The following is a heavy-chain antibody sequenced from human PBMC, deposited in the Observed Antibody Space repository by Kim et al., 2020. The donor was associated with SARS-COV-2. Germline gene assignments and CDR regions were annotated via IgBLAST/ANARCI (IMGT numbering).Heavy chain of an antibody. CDR3: ARRQYGSGSYQGLHDAFDI. Sequence: GESLKISCKGSGYSFTSYWIGWVRQMPGKGLEWMGIIYPGDSDTRYSPSFQGQVTISADKSISTAYLQWSSLKASDTAMYYCARRQYGSGSYQGLHDAFDIWGQGTMVTVSS. D-gene: IGHD3-10*01. V-gene: IGHV5-51*01. CDR2: IYPGDSDT. J-gene: IGHJ3*02. CDR1: GYSFTSYW.